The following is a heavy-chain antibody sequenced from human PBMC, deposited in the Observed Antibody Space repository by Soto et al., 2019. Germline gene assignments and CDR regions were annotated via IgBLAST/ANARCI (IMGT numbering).Heavy chain of an antibody. D-gene: IGHD2-15*01. CDR2: IYHSGST. J-gene: IGHJ5*02. Sequence: SETLSLTSAVSGGSISSGNWWSWVRQPPGKGLEWIGEIYHSGSTNYNPSLKSRVTISVDKSKNQFSLKLSSVTAADTAVYYCARDLRYCSGGSCYSENWFDPWGQGTLVTVSS. V-gene: IGHV4-4*02. CDR1: GGSISSGNW. CDR3: ARDLRYCSGGSCYSENWFDP.